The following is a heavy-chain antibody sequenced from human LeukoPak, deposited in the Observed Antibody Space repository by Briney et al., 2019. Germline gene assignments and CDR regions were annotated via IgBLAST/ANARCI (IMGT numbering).Heavy chain of an antibody. V-gene: IGHV3-23*01. Sequence: GGSLRLSCAASGFSLRNFVMNWVRQAPGKGLEWVSTISDSGFTTYLAHSVKGRFTVSRDNSKNTLYLQMNSLTVEDTAVYYCARGGSSHCYSDLCYMAVWGKGTTVIVSS. CDR2: ISDSGFTT. CDR3: ARGGSSHCYSDLCYMAV. CDR1: GFSLRNFV. D-gene: IGHD2-2*02. J-gene: IGHJ6*03.